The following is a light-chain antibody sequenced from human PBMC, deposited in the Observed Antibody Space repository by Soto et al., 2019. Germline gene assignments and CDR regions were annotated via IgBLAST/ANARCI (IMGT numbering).Light chain of an antibody. V-gene: IGLV1-47*01. CDR1: TSNIGSNY. Sequence: QSVLTQPPSASGTPGQRVTISCSGSTSNIGSNYVYWYQQLPRTAPKLLIFRNHQRPSRVPDRFSGSKSGTSASLAISGLRSDDEADYYCATWDDSLSALVFGGGTKLTVL. J-gene: IGLJ2*01. CDR3: ATWDDSLSALV. CDR2: RNH.